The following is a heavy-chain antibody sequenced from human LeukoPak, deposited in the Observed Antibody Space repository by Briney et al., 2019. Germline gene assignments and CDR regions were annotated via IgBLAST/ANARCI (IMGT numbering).Heavy chain of an antibody. J-gene: IGHJ4*02. CDR1: GFTFDDYG. CDR3: ARNYYDSSGYSS. D-gene: IGHD3-22*01. CDR2: INWNGGST. Sequence: TGGSLRLSCAASGFTFDDYGMSWVRQAPGKGLEWVSGINWNGGSTGYADSVKGRFTISRDNAKNSLYLQMNSLRAEDTALYYCARNYYDSSGYSSWGQGTLVTVSS. V-gene: IGHV3-20*04.